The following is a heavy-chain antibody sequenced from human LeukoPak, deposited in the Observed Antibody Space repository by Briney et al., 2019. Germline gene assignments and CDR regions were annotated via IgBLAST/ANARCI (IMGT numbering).Heavy chain of an antibody. CDR3: ARELEGVGDSYYFDY. CDR2: IYTSGST. Sequence: PSETLSLTCTVSGSSISSYYWSWIRQPAGKGLEWIGRIYTSGSTNYNPSLKSRVTMSVDTSKNQFSLKLSSVTAADTAVYYCARELEGVGDSYYFDYWGQGTLVTVSS. D-gene: IGHD2-21*02. J-gene: IGHJ4*02. CDR1: GSSISSYY. V-gene: IGHV4-4*07.